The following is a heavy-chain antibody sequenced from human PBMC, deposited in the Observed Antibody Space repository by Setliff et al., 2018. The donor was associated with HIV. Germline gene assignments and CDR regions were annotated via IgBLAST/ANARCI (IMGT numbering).Heavy chain of an antibody. CDR1: NGSFSGHY. J-gene: IGHJ4*02. D-gene: IGHD3-22*01. CDR3: ASLLSCGYYYDRSGYSYRDY. Sequence: PSETLSLTCVVYNGSFSGHYWSWIRQPPGKGLEWIGEINHSGSPNYNSSLKSRVTISLDTSKNQFSLKLSSVTAADTAVYYCASLLSCGYYYDRSGYSYRDYWGQGTLVTVS. V-gene: IGHV4-34*01. CDR2: INHSGSP.